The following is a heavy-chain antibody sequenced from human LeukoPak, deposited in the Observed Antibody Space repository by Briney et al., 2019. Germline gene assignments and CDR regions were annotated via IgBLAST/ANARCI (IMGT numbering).Heavy chain of an antibody. J-gene: IGHJ3*02. D-gene: IGHD3-16*01. Sequence: GGSLRLSCAASGFTFSSYWMSWVRQAPGKGLEWVANIKQDGSEKYYVDSVKGRFTISRDNAKNSLYLQMNSLRAEDTAVYYCARDWGRAARQEDAFDIWGQGTMVTVSS. V-gene: IGHV3-7*01. CDR2: IKQDGSEK. CDR3: ARDWGRAARQEDAFDI. CDR1: GFTFSSYW.